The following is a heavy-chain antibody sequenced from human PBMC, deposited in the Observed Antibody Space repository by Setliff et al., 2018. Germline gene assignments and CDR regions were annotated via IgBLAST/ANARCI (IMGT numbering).Heavy chain of an antibody. D-gene: IGHD1-26*01. CDR2: ISSSSSTI. CDR1: GFTFSSYS. V-gene: IGHV3-48*01. CDR3: ARDRGSGSYFLRYFDY. Sequence: TGGSLRLSCTASGFTFSSYSMIWVRQAPGKGLEWVSYISSSSSTIYYADSVKGRFTVSRDNAKNSLYLQMNSLRAEDTAVFYCARDRGSGSYFLRYFDYWGQGTLVTVSS. J-gene: IGHJ4*02.